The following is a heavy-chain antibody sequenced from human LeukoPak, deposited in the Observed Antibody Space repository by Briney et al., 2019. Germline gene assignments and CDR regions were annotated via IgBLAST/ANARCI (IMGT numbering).Heavy chain of an antibody. Sequence: LSLTCTVSGGSISSYYWSWIRQAPGKGLEWVSYISSSGSTIYYADSVKGRFTISRDNAKNSLYLQMNSLRAEDTAVYYCARATDYYDSSGYDWGQGTLVTVSS. CDR1: GGSISSYY. D-gene: IGHD3-22*01. J-gene: IGHJ4*02. V-gene: IGHV3-11*04. CDR2: ISSSGSTI. CDR3: ARATDYYDSSGYD.